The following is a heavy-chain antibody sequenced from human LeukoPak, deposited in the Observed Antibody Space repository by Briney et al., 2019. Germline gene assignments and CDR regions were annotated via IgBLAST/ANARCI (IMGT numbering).Heavy chain of an antibody. D-gene: IGHD3-22*01. CDR2: IRGSGGNT. J-gene: IGHJ4*02. V-gene: IGHV3-23*01. CDR1: GFTFSSYA. Sequence: RAGGALRLSCVASGFTFSSYAMDWVRQAPGKGLEWVSAIRGSGGNTYYADSVKGRFTISRDHSKNTLYLQMNSLRAEDTAVYYCAKALAGDSSGLRRGFDYWGQGTLVTVSS. CDR3: AKALAGDSSGLRRGFDY.